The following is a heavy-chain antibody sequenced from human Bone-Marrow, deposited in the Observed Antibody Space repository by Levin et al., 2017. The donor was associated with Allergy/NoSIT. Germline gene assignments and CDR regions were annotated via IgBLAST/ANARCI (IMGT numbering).Heavy chain of an antibody. D-gene: IGHD2-2*02. CDR2: INHSGST. V-gene: IGHV4-34*01. CDR1: GGSFSGYY. J-gene: IGHJ6*02. CDR3: ARTSYIVVVPAAIRRRDYYYYGMDV. Sequence: SETLSLTCAVYGGSFSGYYWSWIRQPPGKGLEWIGEINHSGSTNYNPSLKSRVTISVDTSKNQFSLKLSSVIAADTAVYYCARTSYIVVVPAAIRRRDYYYYGMDVWGQGTTVTVSS.